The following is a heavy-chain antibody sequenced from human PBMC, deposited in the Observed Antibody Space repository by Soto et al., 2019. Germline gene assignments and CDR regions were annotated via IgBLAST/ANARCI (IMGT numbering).Heavy chain of an antibody. Sequence: QVQLQESGPGLVKPSETLSLTCTVSGGSISSYYWSWIRQPPGKGLEWIGYIYYSGSTNYNPSLKRRVTISVDTSKNQFSLKLSSVTAAHTAVYYCAREVVYYFDYWGQGTLVTVSS. CDR1: GGSISSYY. CDR3: AREVVYYFDY. CDR2: IYYSGST. J-gene: IGHJ4*02. V-gene: IGHV4-59*01. D-gene: IGHD2-15*01.